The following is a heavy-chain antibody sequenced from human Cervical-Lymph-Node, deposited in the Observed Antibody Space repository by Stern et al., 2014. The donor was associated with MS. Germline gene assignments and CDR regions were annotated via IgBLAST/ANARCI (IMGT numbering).Heavy chain of an antibody. CDR3: ARVFADSSSSPDY. D-gene: IGHD6-13*01. CDR2: IYTRGST. J-gene: IGHJ4*02. V-gene: IGHV4-61*02. Sequence: QVQLQESGPGLVKPSQTLSLTCTVSGGSISSGSYYWSWIRQPAGKGLAWIGRIYTRGSTTYNPSLKSRVTISLDTSKNQFSLKLSSVTAADTAVYYCARVFADSSSSPDYWGQGTLVTVSS. CDR1: GGSISSGSYY.